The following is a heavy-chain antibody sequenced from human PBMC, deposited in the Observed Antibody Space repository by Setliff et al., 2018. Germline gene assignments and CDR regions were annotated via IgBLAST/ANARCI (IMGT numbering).Heavy chain of an antibody. J-gene: IGHJ4*02. CDR2: IYHGGKT. CDR1: GGSISSGVYY. Sequence: PSETLSLTCTVSGGSISSGVYYWGWIRQPPGKGLEWIGRIYHGGKTYYNTSLESRLTISVDTSKNQFSPKLRSVTAADMAVYYCARTGTYRYFDSWGQGTLVTVS. CDR3: ARTGTYRYFDS. D-gene: IGHD1-1*01. V-gene: IGHV4-39*01.